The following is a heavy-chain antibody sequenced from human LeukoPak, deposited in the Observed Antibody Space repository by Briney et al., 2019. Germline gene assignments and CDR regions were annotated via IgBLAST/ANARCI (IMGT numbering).Heavy chain of an antibody. CDR1: GGSISSSSYY. D-gene: IGHD3-10*02. J-gene: IGHJ4*02. CDR3: ARMFARGYFDY. CDR2: IYYSGST. Sequence: PSETLSLTCTVSGGSISSSSYYWGWIRQPPGKGLEWIGSIYYSGSTYYNPSLKSRVTISVDTSKNQFSLKLSSVTAADTAVYYCARMFARGYFDYWGQGTLVTVSS. V-gene: IGHV4-39*01.